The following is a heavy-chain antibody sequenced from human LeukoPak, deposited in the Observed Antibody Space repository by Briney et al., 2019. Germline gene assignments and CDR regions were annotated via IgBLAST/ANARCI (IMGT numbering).Heavy chain of an antibody. V-gene: IGHV3-33*08. CDR3: AREYSSSPGAPDY. CDR1: GFTFSSYG. CDR2: IWYGGSNK. Sequence: GRSLRLSCAASGFTFSSYGMHWVRQAPGKGLEWVAVIWYGGSNKYYADSVKGRFTISRDNSKNTLYLQMNSLRAEDTAVYYCAREYSSSPGAPDYWGQGTLVTVSS. J-gene: IGHJ4*02. D-gene: IGHD6-6*01.